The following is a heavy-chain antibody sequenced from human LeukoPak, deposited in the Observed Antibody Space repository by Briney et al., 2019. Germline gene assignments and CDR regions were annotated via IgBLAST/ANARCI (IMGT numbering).Heavy chain of an antibody. J-gene: IGHJ4*02. V-gene: IGHV3-11*04. CDR2: ISSSGSTI. CDR1: GFTFSDYY. Sequence: GGSLRLSCAASGFTFSDYYMSWIRQAPGKGLEWVSYISSSGSTIYYADSVKGRFTISRDNAKNSLYLQMNSLRAEDTAVYYCATTKHLWSPVDYWGQGTLVTVSS. D-gene: IGHD5-18*01. CDR3: ATTKHLWSPVDY.